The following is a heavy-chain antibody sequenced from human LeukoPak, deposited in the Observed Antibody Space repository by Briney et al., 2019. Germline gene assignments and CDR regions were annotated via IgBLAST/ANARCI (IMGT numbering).Heavy chain of an antibody. V-gene: IGHV3-21*01. Sequence: GGSLRLSCAASGFTFSDYSMNWVREAPGKGLEWVTSVNTVSSYIYYADSMRGRFTISRDNAKNSLFLQMKRRRAEDKDVYYCERLRGNSDRGDFFSYYDHWGQGTLVTVSS. CDR2: VNTVSSYI. D-gene: IGHD2-21*01. J-gene: IGHJ4*02. CDR1: GFTFSDYS. CDR3: ERLRGNSDRGDFFSYYDH.